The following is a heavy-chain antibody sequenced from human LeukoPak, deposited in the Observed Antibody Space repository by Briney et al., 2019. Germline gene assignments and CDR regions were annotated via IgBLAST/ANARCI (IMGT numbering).Heavy chain of an antibody. J-gene: IGHJ4*02. CDR2: ISGSGGGT. CDR3: AKAHRGYALEDY. V-gene: IGHV3-23*01. CDR1: GFTFSSYG. Sequence: GGTLRLSCAASGFTFSSYGMSWVRQAPGKGLEWVPAISGSGGGTYYADSVKGRFTISRDNSKNTLYLQMNSLRAEDTAVYYCAKAHRGYALEDYWGQGTLVTVSS. D-gene: IGHD5-12*01.